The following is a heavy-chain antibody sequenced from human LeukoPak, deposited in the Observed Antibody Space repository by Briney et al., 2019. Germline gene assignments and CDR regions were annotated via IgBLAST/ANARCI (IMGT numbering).Heavy chain of an antibody. CDR3: ARPYCSGGSCYSAAFDI. CDR2: IYPGDSDA. J-gene: IGHJ3*02. D-gene: IGHD2-15*01. CDR1: GYSFINYW. Sequence: GKSLKISCKASGYSFINYWIGWVRQLSGKGLEWMGVIYPGDSDARYSPSFQGQVTISADKSISTAYLQWSSLKASDSAVYYCARPYCSGGSCYSAAFDIWGQGTLVTVSS. V-gene: IGHV5-51*01.